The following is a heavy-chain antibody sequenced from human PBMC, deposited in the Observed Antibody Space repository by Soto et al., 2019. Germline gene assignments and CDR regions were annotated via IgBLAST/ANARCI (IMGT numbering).Heavy chain of an antibody. Sequence: QIQLVQSGAEVKKPGASVRVSCKASGYTFSDHGFSWVRQGPGQGLEWLGWISAYNGATDYAQKFQGRVTLTTDTSTSTAYMELRSLRSDDTAVYYCAKDRPRLTQQFNGVSWGQGILVTVSS. CDR2: ISAYNGAT. CDR3: AKDRPRLTQQFNGVS. CDR1: GYTFSDHG. D-gene: IGHD2-8*01. J-gene: IGHJ5*02. V-gene: IGHV1-18*01.